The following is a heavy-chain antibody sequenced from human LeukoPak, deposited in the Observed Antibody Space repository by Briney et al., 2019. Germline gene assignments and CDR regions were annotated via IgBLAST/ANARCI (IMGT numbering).Heavy chain of an antibody. J-gene: IGHJ4*02. CDR3: ARLGPVIAAAGSFDY. D-gene: IGHD6-13*01. Sequence: GESLKISCKGSGYSFTSYWIGWVRQMPWKGLEWMGIIYPGDSDTRYSPSFQGQVTISADKSISTAYLQWSSLKASDTAMYYCARLGPVIAAAGSFDYWGQGTLVTVSS. CDR1: GYSFTSYW. V-gene: IGHV5-51*01. CDR2: IYPGDSDT.